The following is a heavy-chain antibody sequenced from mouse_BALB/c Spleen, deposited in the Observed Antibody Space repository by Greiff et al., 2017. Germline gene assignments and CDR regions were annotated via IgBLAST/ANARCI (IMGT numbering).Heavy chain of an antibody. CDR3: ARGVYRSLFDY. CDR2: ILPGSGST. V-gene: IGHV1-9*01. D-gene: IGHD2-14*01. CDR1: GYTFSSYW. J-gene: IGHJ2*01. Sequence: VQLQQSGAELMKPGASVKISCKATGYTFSSYWIEWVKQRPGHGLEWIGEILPGSGSTNYNEKFKGKATFTADTSSNTAYMQLSSLTSEDSAVYYCARGVYRSLFDYWGQGTTLTVSS.